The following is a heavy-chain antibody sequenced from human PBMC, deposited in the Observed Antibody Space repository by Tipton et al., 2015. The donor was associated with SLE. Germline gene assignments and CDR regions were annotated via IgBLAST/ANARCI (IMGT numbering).Heavy chain of an antibody. V-gene: IGHV4-31*03. Sequence: TLSLTCTVSGGSISSGGYYWSWIRQHPGKGLEWIGYIYYSGSTYYNPSLKSRVTISVDTSKNQFSLKLSSVTAADTAVDYCARVDSSGYVDYYYYYMDVWGKGTTVTVSS. CDR1: GGSISSGGYY. CDR3: ARVDSSGYVDYYYYYMDV. CDR2: IYYSGST. D-gene: IGHD3-22*01. J-gene: IGHJ6*03.